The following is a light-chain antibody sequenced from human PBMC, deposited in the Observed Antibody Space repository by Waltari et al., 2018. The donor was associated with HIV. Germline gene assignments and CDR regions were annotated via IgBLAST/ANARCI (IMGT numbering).Light chain of an antibody. V-gene: IGLV1-47*01. Sequence: QSVLTQPPSASGTPGQRVTISCSGSSPNIGGNFVYWYRQLPGTAPKLLIYRDNQRPSGVPDRFSGSKSGTSASLAISGLRSEDEADYYCAAWDDSLTGVVFGGGTKLTVL. CDR3: AAWDDSLTGVV. CDR2: RDN. CDR1: SPNIGGNF. J-gene: IGLJ2*01.